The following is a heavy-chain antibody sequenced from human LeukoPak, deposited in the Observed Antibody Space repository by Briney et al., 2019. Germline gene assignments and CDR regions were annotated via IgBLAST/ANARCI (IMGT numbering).Heavy chain of an antibody. CDR2: IWFDGTNK. Sequence: GGSLRLSCAASGFTFSSFGMHWVRQAPGKGLEWVAVIWFDGTNKYYADSVKGRFTISRDNSKKTLYLQMNSLIAEDMAVYYCAKDQYDILTGTTYYFDYWGQGTLVTVSS. CDR1: GFTFSSFG. CDR3: AKDQYDILTGTTYYFDY. D-gene: IGHD3-9*01. J-gene: IGHJ4*02. V-gene: IGHV3-33*06.